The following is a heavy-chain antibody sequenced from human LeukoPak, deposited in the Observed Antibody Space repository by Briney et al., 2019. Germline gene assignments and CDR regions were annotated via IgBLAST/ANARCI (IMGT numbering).Heavy chain of an antibody. D-gene: IGHD6-19*01. CDR2: IYYSGST. Sequence: SETLSLTCTGSGGPISSSSYYWGWIRQPPGKGLERIGSIYYSGSTYYNPSLKSRVTISVDTSKNQFSRKLSSVTAEDTAVYYCARQEWLVLGGAFDIWGQGTMVTVSS. CDR3: ARQEWLVLGGAFDI. CDR1: GGPISSSSYY. V-gene: IGHV4-39*01. J-gene: IGHJ3*02.